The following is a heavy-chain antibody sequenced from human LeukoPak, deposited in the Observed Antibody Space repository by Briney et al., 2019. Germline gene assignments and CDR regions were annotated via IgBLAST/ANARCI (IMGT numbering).Heavy chain of an antibody. CDR1: GYRFSNYW. V-gene: IGHV5-51*01. J-gene: IGHJ4*02. Sequence: GESLKISCKGSGYRFSNYWIGWVRQMPGKGLEWMGLIYPDDFDTRYSPSFQGQVTISVDKSITTAYLQWSSLKASDTAMHYCAIGGDSTTGCYRCFNYWGQGTLVTVSS. D-gene: IGHD2-2*02. CDR3: AIGGDSTTGCYRCFNY. CDR2: IYPDDFDT.